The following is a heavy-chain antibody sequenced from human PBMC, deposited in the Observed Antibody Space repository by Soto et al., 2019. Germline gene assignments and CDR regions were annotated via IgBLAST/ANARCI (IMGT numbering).Heavy chain of an antibody. Sequence: PSETLSLTCTVSGGSISSGDYYWSWIRQPPGKGLEWIGYIYYSGSTYYNPSLKSRVTISVDTSKNQFSLKLSSVTAADTAVYNCARGGYYYDSSGYYRPFDYWGQGTLVTVSS. CDR3: ARGGYYYDSSGYYRPFDY. CDR1: GGSISSGDYY. D-gene: IGHD3-22*01. J-gene: IGHJ4*02. V-gene: IGHV4-30-4*01. CDR2: IYYSGST.